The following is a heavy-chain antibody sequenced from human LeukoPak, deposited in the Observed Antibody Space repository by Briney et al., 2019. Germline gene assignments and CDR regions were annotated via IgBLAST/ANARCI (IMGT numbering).Heavy chain of an antibody. V-gene: IGHV1-18*01. Sequence: GASVRVSCKASGYTFTSYTITWVRQAPGQGLEWMGWISVYNGNRNYAQKFRDRVTMTTDTSANTVYMDLRSLRSDDTAVYYCARRQFIAARGKNWFDPWGQGTLVTVSS. J-gene: IGHJ5*02. CDR1: GYTFTSYT. D-gene: IGHD6-6*01. CDR3: ARRQFIAARGKNWFDP. CDR2: ISVYNGNR.